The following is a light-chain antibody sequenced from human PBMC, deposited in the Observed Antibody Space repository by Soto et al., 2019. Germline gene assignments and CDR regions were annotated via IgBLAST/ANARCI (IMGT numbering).Light chain of an antibody. Sequence: QSALTQPASVSGSPGQSITISCTGTSSDVGTYNYVSWYQHRPGKAPKLMIYDVSYRPSGVSNRFSGSKSANTASLTISGLQAEDEADYYCSSDTTSKTQVFGGGTKLTVL. J-gene: IGLJ3*02. V-gene: IGLV2-14*01. CDR3: SSDTTSKTQV. CDR1: SSDVGTYNY. CDR2: DVS.